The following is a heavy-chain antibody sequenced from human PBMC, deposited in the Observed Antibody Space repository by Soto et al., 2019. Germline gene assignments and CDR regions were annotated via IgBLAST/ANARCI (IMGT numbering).Heavy chain of an antibody. J-gene: IGHJ6*02. D-gene: IGHD1-7*01. CDR1: GFTFDDYT. Sequence: PGWSLRLSCAASGFTFDDYTMHWVRQAPGKGLEWVSLISWDGGSTYYADSVKGRFTISRDNSKNSLYLQMNSLRTEDTALYYCANLNLWNSPRGPYYYGMDVWGQGTTVTVS. CDR3: ANLNLWNSPRGPYYYGMDV. V-gene: IGHV3-43*01. CDR2: ISWDGGST.